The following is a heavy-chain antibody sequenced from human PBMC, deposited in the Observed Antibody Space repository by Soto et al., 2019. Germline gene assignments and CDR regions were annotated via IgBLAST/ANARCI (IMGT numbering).Heavy chain of an antibody. Sequence: QVRLQEWGPGLVKPSQTLSLKCSVSGGSITTGGRYWGWIRQLPGKGLEWIGDIYYSGNTYYNASLKSRVTISVEAAKNQFSLKLRSVTAADTAVYYCAQALVFTGGDGFDIWGQGRLVTVSS. J-gene: IGHJ3*02. CDR1: GGSITTGGRY. CDR2: IYYSGNT. V-gene: IGHV4-31*02. CDR3: AQALVFTGGDGFDI. D-gene: IGHD1-1*01.